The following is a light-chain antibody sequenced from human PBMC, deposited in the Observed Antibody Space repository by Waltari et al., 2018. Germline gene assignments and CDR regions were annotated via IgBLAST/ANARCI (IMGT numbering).Light chain of an antibody. J-gene: IGLJ2*01. CDR1: SSNIGSNT. CDR3: AAWDDSLNGVV. V-gene: IGLV1-44*01. Sequence: QSVLTQPPSASGTPGQRVTISCSGSSSNIGSNTVNWYQQLPGTAPKLLIYSNKQRPPGVPDRFAGSQSGTSASLAISGLQSEDEADYYCAAWDDSLNGVVFGGGTKLTVL. CDR2: SNK.